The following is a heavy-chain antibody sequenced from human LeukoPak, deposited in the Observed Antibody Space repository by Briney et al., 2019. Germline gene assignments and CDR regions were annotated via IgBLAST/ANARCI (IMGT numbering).Heavy chain of an antibody. D-gene: IGHD5-24*01. Sequence: GGSLRLSCAASGFPFSRDSMPWVRQSPGKGLVWLSRISPDGTTTNYADSVKGRFTISRDNAKNTLYLQMNSLRDEDTAVYYCASDVAYKFDYWGQGTLVTVSS. CDR1: GFPFSRDS. V-gene: IGHV3-74*01. J-gene: IGHJ4*02. CDR2: ISPDGTTT. CDR3: ASDVAYKFDY.